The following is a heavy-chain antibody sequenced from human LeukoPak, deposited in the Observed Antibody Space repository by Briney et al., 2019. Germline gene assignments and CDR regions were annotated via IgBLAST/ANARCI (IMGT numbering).Heavy chain of an antibody. CDR2: IYYSGST. CDR1: GGSISSYY. V-gene: IGHV4-59*01. Sequence: PSETLSLTCTVSGGSISSYYWSWIRQPPGKGLEWIGYIYYSGSTNYNPSLKSRVTISVDTSKNQFSLKLSSVTAADTAVYYCARFNYYGSGSYFWFDPWGQGTLVTVSS. D-gene: IGHD3-10*01. CDR3: ARFNYYGSGSYFWFDP. J-gene: IGHJ5*02.